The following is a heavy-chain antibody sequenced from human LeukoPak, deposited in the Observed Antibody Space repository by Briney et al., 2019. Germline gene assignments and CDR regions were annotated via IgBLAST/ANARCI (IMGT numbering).Heavy chain of an antibody. D-gene: IGHD4-11*01. V-gene: IGHV4-59*01. Sequence: SETLSFTCTVSGGSISSYYWSWIRQPPRKGLEWIGYIYYSGSTKYNPSLKSRVTISVDTSKNQFSLKLSSVTAADTAVYYCARVTTTWGAFDYWGQGTLVTVSS. CDR1: GGSISSYY. J-gene: IGHJ4*02. CDR2: IYYSGST. CDR3: ARVTTTWGAFDY.